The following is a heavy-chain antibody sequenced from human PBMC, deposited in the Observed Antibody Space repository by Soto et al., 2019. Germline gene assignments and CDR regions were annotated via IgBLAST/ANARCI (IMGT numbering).Heavy chain of an antibody. CDR2: IWYDGSNK. CDR1: GFTFSSYG. CDR3: ARGRGQITLIVVEPSYFDY. D-gene: IGHD3-22*01. J-gene: IGHJ4*02. Sequence: GGSLRLSCAASGFTFSSYGMHWVRQAPGKGLEWVAVIWYDGSNKYYADSVKGRFTISRDNSKNTLYLQMNSLRVEDTAVYYCARGRGQITLIVVEPSYFDYWGQGTLVTVSS. V-gene: IGHV3-33*01.